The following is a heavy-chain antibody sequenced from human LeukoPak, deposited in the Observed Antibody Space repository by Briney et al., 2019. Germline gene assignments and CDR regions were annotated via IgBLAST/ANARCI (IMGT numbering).Heavy chain of an antibody. V-gene: IGHV4-59*12. CDR3: AKEGGYGSGGLDS. J-gene: IGHJ4*02. CDR2: IYYSGST. Sequence: SETLSLTCTVSGGSISSYYWSWIRQPPGKGLEWIGYIYYSGSTNYNPSLKSRVTISVDTSKNQFSLKLSSVTAADTALYYCAKEGGYGSGGLDSWGQGTLVTVSS. D-gene: IGHD3-10*01. CDR1: GGSISSYY.